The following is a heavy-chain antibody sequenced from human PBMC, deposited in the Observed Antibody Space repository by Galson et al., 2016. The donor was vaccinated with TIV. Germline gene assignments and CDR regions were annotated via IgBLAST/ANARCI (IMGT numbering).Heavy chain of an antibody. CDR2: LSDGVNT. D-gene: IGHD2-15*01. V-gene: IGHV3-66*02. J-gene: IGHJ6*02. Sequence: SLRLSCAASGLSVSVNYMTWVRQAPGKWLEWVSLLSDGVNTYYPYSVKGRFTISRDNSKNTLYLQMNSLIVEDTAVYYCARDRVVDATYYYYYYGMDVWGQGTAVTVSS. CDR3: ARDRVVDATYYYYYYGMDV. CDR1: GLSVSVNY.